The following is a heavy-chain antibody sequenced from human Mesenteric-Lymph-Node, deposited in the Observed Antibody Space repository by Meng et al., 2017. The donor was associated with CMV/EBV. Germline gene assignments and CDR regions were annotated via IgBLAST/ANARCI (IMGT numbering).Heavy chain of an antibody. D-gene: IGHD2-2*01. CDR1: GFTFSTYA. J-gene: IGHJ6*02. CDR2: ISHDGSNE. CDR3: AREDIVVVPAGHTSYYYGMDV. Sequence: GSLRLSCGASGFTFSTYAMHWVRQAPGKGLEWVAVISHDGSNEYYAESVKGRFTISRDNSKNLLYLQMNSLRTEDTAVYYCAREDIVVVPAGHTSYYYGMDVWGQGTTVTVSS. V-gene: IGHV3-30-3*01.